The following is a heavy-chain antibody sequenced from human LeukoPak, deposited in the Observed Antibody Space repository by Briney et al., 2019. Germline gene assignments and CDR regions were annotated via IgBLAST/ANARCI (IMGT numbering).Heavy chain of an antibody. CDR1: GGPITVYH. D-gene: IGHD1-26*01. Sequence: PSETLSLTCSVSGGPITVYHWIWIRQPPGKGLEWIGEINHSGSTNYNPSLKSRVTISVDKSKNQFSLKLSSVTAADTAVYYCAREGEGSLDYWGQGTLVTVSS. CDR2: INHSGST. CDR3: AREGEGSLDY. V-gene: IGHV4-34*01. J-gene: IGHJ4*02.